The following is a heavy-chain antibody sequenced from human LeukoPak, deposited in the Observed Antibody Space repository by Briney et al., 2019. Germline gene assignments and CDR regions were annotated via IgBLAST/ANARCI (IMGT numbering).Heavy chain of an antibody. CDR3: ATAYRNYVRNCFDP. CDR2: FDPEDGET. CDR1: GYTLTELS. D-gene: IGHD4-11*01. V-gene: IGHV1-24*01. J-gene: IGHJ5*02. Sequence: ASVKVSCKVSGYTLTELSMHWVRQAPGKGLEWMGGFDPEDGETIYAQKFQGRVTMTGDTSTDTAYMELSSLRSEDTAVYYCATAYRNYVRNCFDPWGQGTLVTVSS.